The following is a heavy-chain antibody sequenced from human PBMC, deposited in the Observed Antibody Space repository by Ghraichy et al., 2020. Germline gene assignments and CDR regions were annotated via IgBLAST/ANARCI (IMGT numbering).Heavy chain of an antibody. CDR3: ARDSGVLRYFGD. Sequence: ASVKVSCKASGYTFTSYAMHWVRQAPGQRLEWMGWINAGNGNTKYSQKFQGRVTITRDTSASTAYMELSSLRSEDTAVYYCARDSGVLRYFGDWGQGTLVTVSS. D-gene: IGHD3-9*01. V-gene: IGHV1-3*01. CDR1: GYTFTSYA. CDR2: INAGNGNT. J-gene: IGHJ4*02.